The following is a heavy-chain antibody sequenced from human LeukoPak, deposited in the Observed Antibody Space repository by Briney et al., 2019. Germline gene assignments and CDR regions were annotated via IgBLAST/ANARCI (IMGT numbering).Heavy chain of an antibody. D-gene: IGHD2-21*02. CDR2: INPSGGST. Sequence: GASVKVSCKASGYTFTSYYMHWVRQAPGQGLEWMGIINPSGGSTSYAQKFQGRVTMTRDTSTSTAYTELSSLRSEDTAVYYCARDGYCGGDCYSGDYWGQGTLVTVSS. J-gene: IGHJ4*02. V-gene: IGHV1-46*01. CDR1: GYTFTSYY. CDR3: ARDGYCGGDCYSGDY.